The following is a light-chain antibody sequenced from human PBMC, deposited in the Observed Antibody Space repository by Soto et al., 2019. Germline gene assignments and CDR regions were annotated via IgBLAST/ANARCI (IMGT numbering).Light chain of an antibody. CDR3: QQYNSWPT. V-gene: IGKV3-15*01. J-gene: IGKJ4*01. CDR1: HSISTN. Sequence: EIIMTQSPATLSVSPGEGATLSCRTSHSISTNLAWYQHKRGQSPRLLVYGASTRATGVPARFSGSGSGAEFTLSISSLQSEAFAVYYRQQYNSWPTIGGGTQVDIK. CDR2: GAS.